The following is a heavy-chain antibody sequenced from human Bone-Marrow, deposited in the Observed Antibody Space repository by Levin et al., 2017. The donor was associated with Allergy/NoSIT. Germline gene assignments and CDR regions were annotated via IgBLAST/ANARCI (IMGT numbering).Heavy chain of an antibody. V-gene: IGHV3-66*01. D-gene: IGHD4-23*01. CDR3: ASGGDSPST. CDR2: IYSDGST. CDR1: GFTVSNNY. Sequence: PGESLKISCAVSGFTVSNNYISWVRQAPGKGLEWVSVIYSDGSTYYTDSAKGRFTISRDNSKNTVYRQMNSLTTEDTAVYYCASGGDSPSTWGQGTLVTVSS. J-gene: IGHJ5*02.